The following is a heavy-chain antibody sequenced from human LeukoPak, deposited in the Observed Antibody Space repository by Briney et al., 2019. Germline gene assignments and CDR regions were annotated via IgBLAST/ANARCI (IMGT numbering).Heavy chain of an antibody. CDR1: GYTFTSYG. V-gene: IGHV1-18*01. CDR3: ARNWGAGHPINFDY. J-gene: IGHJ4*02. D-gene: IGHD3-16*01. CDR2: ISGYNGDT. Sequence: VASVTVSCKASGYTFTSYGISWVRQAPGQGLEWMGWISGYNGDTNYAQKFQGRVTMTTDTSTNTAYMDLRRLRSDDTAVYYCARNWGAGHPINFDYWGQGTLVTVSS.